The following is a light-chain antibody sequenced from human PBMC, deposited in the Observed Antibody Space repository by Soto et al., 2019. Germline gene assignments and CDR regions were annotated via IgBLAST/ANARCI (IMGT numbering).Light chain of an antibody. J-gene: IGKJ5*01. Sequence: DIQMTQSPSSLSASVGDRVTITCRASQGINNYLAWFQQKPGKAPKSLISAASSLQSGVPSKFSGSGSGTDFTLTISSLQPEDSATYYCQQYNSYPLTFGQGTRLEIE. CDR1: QGINNY. V-gene: IGKV1-16*02. CDR3: QQYNSYPLT. CDR2: AAS.